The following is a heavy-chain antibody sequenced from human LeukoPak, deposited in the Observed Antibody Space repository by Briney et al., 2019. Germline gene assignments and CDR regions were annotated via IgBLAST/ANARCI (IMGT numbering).Heavy chain of an antibody. CDR3: ARGRYGDSTPLFFQH. D-gene: IGHD4-17*01. Sequence: ASVKVSCRASGYTFTGYYMHWVRQAPGQGFEWMGWINPNTGATNYAQKFQGRVTMTTDTSTSTAYMELRSLRSDDTAAYYCARGRYGDSTPLFFQHWGQGTLVTVSS. J-gene: IGHJ1*01. CDR1: GYTFTGYY. CDR2: INPNTGAT. V-gene: IGHV1-2*02.